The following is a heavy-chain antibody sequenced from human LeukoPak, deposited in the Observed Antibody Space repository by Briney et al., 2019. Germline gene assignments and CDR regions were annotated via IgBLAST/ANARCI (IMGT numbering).Heavy chain of an antibody. CDR3: ATVPNYDFWSGRTVMRAFDI. D-gene: IGHD3-3*01. CDR2: FDPEDDET. J-gene: IGHJ3*02. Sequence: ASVKVSCKVSGYTLTELSMHWVRQAPGKGLEWMGGFDPEDDETIYAQKFQGRVTMTEDTSTDTAYMELSSLRSEDTAVYYCATVPNYDFWSGRTVMRAFDIWGQGTMVTVSS. CDR1: GYTLTELS. V-gene: IGHV1-24*01.